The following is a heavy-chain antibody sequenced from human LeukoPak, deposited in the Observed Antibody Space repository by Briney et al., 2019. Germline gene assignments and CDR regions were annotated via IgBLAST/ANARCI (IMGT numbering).Heavy chain of an antibody. Sequence: GGSLRLSCAASGFTFDDYAMHWVRQAPGKGLEWVSGISWNSGSIGYADSVKGRFTISRDNAKNSLYLQMNSLRAQDTALYYCAKDTVQYSSGPFDYWGQGTLVTVSS. CDR2: ISWNSGSI. D-gene: IGHD6-19*01. CDR3: AKDTVQYSSGPFDY. CDR1: GFTFDDYA. V-gene: IGHV3-9*01. J-gene: IGHJ4*02.